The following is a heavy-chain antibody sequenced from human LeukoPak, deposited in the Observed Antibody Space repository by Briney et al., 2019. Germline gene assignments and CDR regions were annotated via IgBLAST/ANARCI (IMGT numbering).Heavy chain of an antibody. CDR2: IYPGDSDT. D-gene: IGHD2-15*01. Sequence: GESLKISCQGSGYSFTSYWIGWVRQMPGKGLEWMGIIYPGDSDTRYSPSFQGQVTISADKSISTAYLQWSSLKASDTAMYYCASLRLGYCSGGSCYAQPTDAFDIWGQGTMVTVSS. CDR1: GYSFTSYW. J-gene: IGHJ3*02. V-gene: IGHV5-51*01. CDR3: ASLRLGYCSGGSCYAQPTDAFDI.